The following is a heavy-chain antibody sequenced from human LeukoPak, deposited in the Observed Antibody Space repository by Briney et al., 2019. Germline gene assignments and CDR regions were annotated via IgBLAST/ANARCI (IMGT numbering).Heavy chain of an antibody. J-gene: IGHJ5*01. Sequence: GGSLRLSCTASGFTFSDYWMTWVRQAPGKGPEWVANIKQDGSQRYYVDSVRGRFTISRDNAKNSLFLQMNSLRSEDTAIYYCVRGPSGGPTDSWGQGTLVTVSS. D-gene: IGHD1-26*01. V-gene: IGHV3-7*01. CDR2: IKQDGSQR. CDR3: VRGPSGGPTDS. CDR1: GFTFSDYW.